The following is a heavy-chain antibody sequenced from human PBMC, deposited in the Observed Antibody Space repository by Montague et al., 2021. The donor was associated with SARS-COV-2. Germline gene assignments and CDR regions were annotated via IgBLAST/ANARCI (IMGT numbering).Heavy chain of an antibody. CDR3: ARGTRVVGVTPGFRW. J-gene: IGHJ4*02. CDR1: GGSFYIFS. D-gene: IGHD1-26*01. CDR2: VDQGGKT. Sequence: SETLSLTCAVYGGSFYIFSWGWIRQSPGKGLEWIGEVDQGGKTNYNPSLKSRVTISVDTSKNQFSLNLTSVTAADAAMYYCARGTRVVGVTPGFRWWGQGTQVAVSS. V-gene: IGHV4-34*01.